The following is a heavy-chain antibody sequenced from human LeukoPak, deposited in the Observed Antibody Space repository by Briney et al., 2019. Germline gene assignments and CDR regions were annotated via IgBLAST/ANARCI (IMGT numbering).Heavy chain of an antibody. CDR2: IYYSGST. CDR1: GYSISSGYY. J-gene: IGHJ4*02. V-gene: IGHV4-38-2*02. Sequence: SETLSLTCTVSGYSISSGYYWGWIRQPPGKGLEWIGSIYYSGSTYYNPSLKSRVTISVDTSKNQFSLKLSSVTAADTAVYYCAREPSIAVAGADDYWGQGTLVTVSS. D-gene: IGHD6-19*01. CDR3: AREPSIAVAGADDY.